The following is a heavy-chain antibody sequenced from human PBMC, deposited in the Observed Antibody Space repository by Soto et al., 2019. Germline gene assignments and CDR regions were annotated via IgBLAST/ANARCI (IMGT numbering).Heavy chain of an antibody. Sequence: SETLSLTCTVSGGSISSYYWSWIRQPPGKGLEWIGYIYYSGSTNYNPSLKSRVTISVDTSKNQFSLKLSSVTAADTAVYYCARLGSGYYNWLEYFQHWGQGTLVTV. CDR1: GGSISSYY. D-gene: IGHD3-22*01. J-gene: IGHJ1*01. CDR2: IYYSGST. CDR3: ARLGSGYYNWLEYFQH. V-gene: IGHV4-59*08.